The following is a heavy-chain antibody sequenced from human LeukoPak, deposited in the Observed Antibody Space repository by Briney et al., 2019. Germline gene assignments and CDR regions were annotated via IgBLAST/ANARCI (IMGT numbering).Heavy chain of an antibody. J-gene: IGHJ4*02. CDR1: GFTVSSNY. Sequence: GGSLRLSCAASGFTVSSNYMSWVRQAPGKGLEWVSVIYSGGSTYYADSVKGRFTISRDNSKNTLYLQMNSLRAEDTAVYYCAKGYSSSWSDAFDYWGQGTLVTVSS. V-gene: IGHV3-53*01. CDR2: IYSGGST. CDR3: AKGYSSSWSDAFDY. D-gene: IGHD6-13*01.